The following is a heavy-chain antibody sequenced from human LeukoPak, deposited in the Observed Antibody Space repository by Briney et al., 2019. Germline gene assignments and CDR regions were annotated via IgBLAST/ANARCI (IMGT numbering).Heavy chain of an antibody. D-gene: IGHD4/OR15-4a*01. CDR1: GFTFSTYA. V-gene: IGHV3-23*01. CDR2: ISGSGSST. J-gene: IGHJ4*02. Sequence: GGSLRLSCAASGFTFSTYAMTWVRQAPGKGLEWVSAISGSGSSTYYADSVKGRFTISRDNSKNTLYLQMNSLRAEDTAVYYCAKHYGAIPYFDYWGQGTLVTVSS. CDR3: AKHYGAIPYFDY.